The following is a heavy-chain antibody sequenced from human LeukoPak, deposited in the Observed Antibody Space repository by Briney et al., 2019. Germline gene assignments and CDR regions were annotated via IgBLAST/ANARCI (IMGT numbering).Heavy chain of an antibody. CDR1: RFTFSSYS. CDR3: ARDYQLGRAWFDP. CDR2: ISSGSGYI. Sequence: GGSLRLSCAASRFTFSSYSMSWVRQAPGKGLEWASSISSGSGYIYYADSVKGRFTISRDNAKNSLYLQMNSLRAEDTAVYYCARDYQLGRAWFDPWGQGTLVTVSS. D-gene: IGHD5-24*01. J-gene: IGHJ5*02. V-gene: IGHV3-21*01.